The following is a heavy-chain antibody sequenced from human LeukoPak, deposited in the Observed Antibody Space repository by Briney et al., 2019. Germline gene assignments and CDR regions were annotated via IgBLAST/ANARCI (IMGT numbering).Heavy chain of an antibody. CDR2: ISSSGSTI. J-gene: IGHJ6*04. CDR1: GFTFSSYE. V-gene: IGHV3-48*03. D-gene: IGHD3-10*02. CDR3: AELGITMIGGV. Sequence: PGGSLRLSCAASGFTFSSYEMNWARQAPGKGLKWVSYISSSGSTIYYADSVKGRFTISRDNAKNSLYLQMNSLRAEDTAVYYCAELGITMIGGVWGKGTTVTISS.